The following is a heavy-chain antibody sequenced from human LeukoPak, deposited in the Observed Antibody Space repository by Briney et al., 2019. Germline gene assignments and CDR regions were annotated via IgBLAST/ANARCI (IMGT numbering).Heavy chain of an antibody. J-gene: IGHJ6*02. V-gene: IGHV3-21*04. D-gene: IGHD3-16*01. CDR1: GFTFNSYV. CDR2: ISSSSTYI. CDR3: ARGGGLDV. Sequence: GGSLRLSCAASGFTFNSYVMNWVRQAPGKGLEWVSVISSSSTYIFYADSAKGRFTISRDNSKNTLYLQMSNLRAEDTAVYFCARGGGLDVWGQGATVTVSS.